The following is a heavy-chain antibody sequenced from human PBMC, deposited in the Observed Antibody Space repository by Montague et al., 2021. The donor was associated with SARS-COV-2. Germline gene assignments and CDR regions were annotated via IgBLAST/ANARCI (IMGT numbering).Heavy chain of an antibody. J-gene: IGHJ4*02. CDR2: INHSGST. CDR3: ARVAKSTYYDFWSGYLRFYYFDY. CDR1: GGSFSGYY. V-gene: IGHV4-34*01. Sequence: SETPSLTCAVYGGSFSGYYWSWIRQPPGKGLEWIGEINHSGSTNYNPSLKSRVTISVDTSKNQFSLKLSSVTAADTAVYYCARVAKSTYYDFWSGYLRFYYFDYWGQGTLVTVSS. D-gene: IGHD3-3*01.